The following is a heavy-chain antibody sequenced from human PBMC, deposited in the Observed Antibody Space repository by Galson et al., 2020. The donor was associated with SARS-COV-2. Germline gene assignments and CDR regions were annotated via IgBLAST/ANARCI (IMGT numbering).Heavy chain of an antibody. CDR1: GFTFSSYG. CDR2: IWYDGSNK. V-gene: IGHV3-33*06. Sequence: PGGSLRLSCAASGFTFSSYGMHWVRQAPGKGLEWVAVIWYDGSNKYYADSVKGRFTISRDNSKNTLYLQMNSLRAEDTAVYYCAKPARAGYDPGTFDYWGQGTLVTVSS. J-gene: IGHJ4*02. D-gene: IGHD5-12*01. CDR3: AKPARAGYDPGTFDY.